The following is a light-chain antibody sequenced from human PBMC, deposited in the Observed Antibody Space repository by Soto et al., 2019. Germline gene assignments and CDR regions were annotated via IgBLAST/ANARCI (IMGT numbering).Light chain of an antibody. CDR2: GAS. J-gene: IGKJ2*01. CDR1: QSVSTS. CDR3: QQYNNWPPYT. V-gene: IGKV3-15*01. Sequence: DTVMTQSPATLSVSPGERATLSCRASQSVSTSLAWYQQKPGQAPRLLIYGASTRATGVPARFSGRGSGTEFTLTISSLQSEDFAVYFCQQYNNWPPYTFGQGTKVDIK.